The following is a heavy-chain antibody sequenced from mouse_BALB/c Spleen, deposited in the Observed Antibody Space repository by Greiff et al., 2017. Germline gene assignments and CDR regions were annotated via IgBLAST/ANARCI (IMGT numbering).Heavy chain of an antibody. CDR2: INPSNGGT. J-gene: IGHJ2*01. Sequence: QVQLQQSGAELVKPGASVKLSCKASGYTFTSYYMYWVKQRPGQGLEWIGEINPSNGGTNFNEKFKSKATLTVDKSSSTAYMQLSSLTSEDSAVYFCARDAITWYFDYWGQGTTLTVSS. CDR3: ARDAITWYFDY. V-gene: IGHV1S81*02. CDR1: GYTFTSYY.